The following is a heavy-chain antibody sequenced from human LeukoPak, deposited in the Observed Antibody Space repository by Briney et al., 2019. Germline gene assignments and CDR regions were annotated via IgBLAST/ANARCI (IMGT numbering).Heavy chain of an antibody. CDR2: MNPNSGNT. J-gene: IGHJ6*03. CDR1: GYTFTSYD. D-gene: IGHD6-19*01. V-gene: IGHV1-8*01. Sequence: ASVKVSCKASGYTFTSYDINWVRQATGQGLEWMGWMNPNSGNTGYAQKFQGRVTMTRNTSISTAYMELSSLRSEDTAVYYCARVGSGGWYDYYYYYMDVWGKGTTVTISS. CDR3: ARVGSGGWYDYYYYYMDV.